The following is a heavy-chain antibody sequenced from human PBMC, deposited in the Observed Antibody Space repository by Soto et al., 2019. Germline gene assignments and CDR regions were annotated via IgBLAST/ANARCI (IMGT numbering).Heavy chain of an antibody. Sequence: PSETLSLTCTVSGGSISSYYWSWIRQPPGRGLEWIGYISCSGSTNYNPSLKSRVTISVDTSKNQFSLKLSSVTAADTAVYYCARATPVFYYSSSWSLDYWGQGTLVTVSS. V-gene: IGHV4-59*01. D-gene: IGHD6-13*01. J-gene: IGHJ4*02. CDR3: ARATPVFYYSSSWSLDY. CDR1: GGSISSYY. CDR2: ISCSGST.